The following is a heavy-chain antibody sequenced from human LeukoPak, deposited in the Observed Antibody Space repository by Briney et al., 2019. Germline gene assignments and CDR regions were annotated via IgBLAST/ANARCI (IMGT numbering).Heavy chain of an antibody. CDR2: IIPILGTA. CDR3: ARDRRENYYDSSVYFDY. Sequence: SVKVSCKASRGTFSSYAISWVRQAPGQGLEWMGGIIPILGTANYAQKFQGRVTITADESTSTAYMELSSLRSEDTAVYYCARDRRENYYDSSVYFDYWGQGTLVTVSS. V-gene: IGHV1-69*13. J-gene: IGHJ4*02. CDR1: RGTFSSYA. D-gene: IGHD3-22*01.